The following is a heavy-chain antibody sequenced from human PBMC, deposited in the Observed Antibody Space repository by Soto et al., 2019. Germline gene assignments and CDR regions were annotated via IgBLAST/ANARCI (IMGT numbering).Heavy chain of an antibody. Sequence: QVQLQESGPGLVKPSQTLSLTCTVSGGSISSGGYYWSWIRQDPGKGLEWIGYLYYSGVTYYNPSLKSRFTISVDPSKNQFSLKLNSVTAADTAVYYCARVGRYYDSGVWGGYFEYWGQGTLVTVTS. CDR1: GGSISSGGYY. J-gene: IGHJ4*02. D-gene: IGHD3-22*01. V-gene: IGHV4-31*03. CDR2: LYYSGVT. CDR3: ARVGRYYDSGVWGGYFEY.